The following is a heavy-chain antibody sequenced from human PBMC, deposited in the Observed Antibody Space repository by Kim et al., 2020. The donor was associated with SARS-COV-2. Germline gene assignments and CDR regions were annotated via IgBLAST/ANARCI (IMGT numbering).Heavy chain of an antibody. CDR2: ISYDGSNK. CDR3: AKDPQRGYSYGWTYYYYGIDV. J-gene: IGHJ6*02. CDR1: GFTFSSYG. Sequence: GGSLRLSCAASGFTFSSYGMHWVRQAPGKGLEWVAVISYDGSNKYYADSVKGRFTISRDNSKNTLYLQMNSLRAEDTAVYYCAKDPQRGYSYGWTYYYYGIDVWGQGTTVTVSS. V-gene: IGHV3-30*18. D-gene: IGHD5-18*01.